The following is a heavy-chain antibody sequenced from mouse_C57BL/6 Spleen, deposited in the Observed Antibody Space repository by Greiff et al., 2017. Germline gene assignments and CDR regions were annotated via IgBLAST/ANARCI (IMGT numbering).Heavy chain of an antibody. CDR3: ARDHHYYGSSWAWFAY. Sequence: EVQRVESGGGLVKPGGSLKLSCAASGFTFSSYAMSWVRQTPEKRLEWVATISDGGSYTYYPDNVKGRFTISRDNAKNNLYLQMSHLKSEDTAMYYCARDHHYYGSSWAWFAYWGQGTLVTVSA. J-gene: IGHJ3*01. CDR1: GFTFSSYA. V-gene: IGHV5-4*01. CDR2: ISDGGSYT. D-gene: IGHD1-1*01.